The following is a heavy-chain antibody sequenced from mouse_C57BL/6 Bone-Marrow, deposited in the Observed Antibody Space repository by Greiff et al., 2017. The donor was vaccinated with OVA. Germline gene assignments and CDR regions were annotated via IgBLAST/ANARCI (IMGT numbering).Heavy chain of an antibody. J-gene: IGHJ3*01. CDR3: ARFGGGYFFAY. CDR2: IYPRSGNT. V-gene: IGHV1-81*01. Sequence: VQLQQSGAELARPGASVKLSCKASGYTFTSYGISWVKQRTGQGLEWIGEIYPRSGNTYYNEKFKGKATLTADKSSSTAYMELRSLTSEDSAVYVSARFGGGYFFAYWGQGTLVTVSA. CDR1: GYTFTSYG. D-gene: IGHD2-3*01.